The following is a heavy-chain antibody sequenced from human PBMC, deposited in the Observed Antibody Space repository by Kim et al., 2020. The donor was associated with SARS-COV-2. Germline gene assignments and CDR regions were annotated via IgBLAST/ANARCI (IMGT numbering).Heavy chain of an antibody. Sequence: SVKVSCKASGGTFSSYAISWVRQAPGQGLEWMGGIIPIFGTANYAQKFQGRVTITADESTSTAYMELSSLRSEDTAVYYCARCKDRYDFWSGYRPGYYYYYGMDVWGQGTTVTVSS. V-gene: IGHV1-69*13. CDR3: ARCKDRYDFWSGYRPGYYYYYGMDV. J-gene: IGHJ6*02. CDR1: GGTFSSYA. CDR2: IIPIFGTA. D-gene: IGHD3-3*01.